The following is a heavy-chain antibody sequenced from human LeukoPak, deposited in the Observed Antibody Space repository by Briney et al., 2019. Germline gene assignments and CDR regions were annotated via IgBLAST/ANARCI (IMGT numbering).Heavy chain of an antibody. D-gene: IGHD3-10*01. Sequence: SETLSLTCTVSGGSISSYYWSWIRQPPGKGLEWIGRIYTSGSTNYNPSLKSRVTMSVDTSKNQFSLKLSSVTAADTGVYYCARGPFTLLRGPDNWFDPWGQGALVTVSS. CDR1: GGSISSYY. J-gene: IGHJ5*02. CDR2: IYTSGST. V-gene: IGHV4-4*07. CDR3: ARGPFTLLRGPDNWFDP.